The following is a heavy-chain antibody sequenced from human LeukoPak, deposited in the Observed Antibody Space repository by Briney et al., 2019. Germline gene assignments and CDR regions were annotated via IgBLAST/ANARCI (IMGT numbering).Heavy chain of an antibody. J-gene: IGHJ4*02. D-gene: IGHD6-6*01. Sequence: PGGSLRLSCAASGFTFSSYAMHWVRQAPGKGLEWVAVISYDGSNKYYADSVKGRFTISRDNSKNTLYLQMNSLRAEDTAVYYCAKEPIAARTPLYYFDYWGQGTLVTVSS. CDR1: GFTFSSYA. CDR3: AKEPIAARTPLYYFDY. V-gene: IGHV3-30-3*01. CDR2: ISYDGSNK.